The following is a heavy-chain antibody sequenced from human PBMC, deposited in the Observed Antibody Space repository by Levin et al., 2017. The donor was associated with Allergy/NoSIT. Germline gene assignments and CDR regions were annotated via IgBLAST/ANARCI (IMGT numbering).Heavy chain of an antibody. V-gene: IGHV3-15*01. J-gene: IGHJ6*03. Sequence: GGSLRLSCAASGFTFSNAWMSWVRQAPGKGLEWVGRIKSKTDGGTTDYAAPVKGRFTISRDDSKNTLYLQMNSLKTEDTAVYYCTTLATPVYYYYYYMDGWGKGTTVTVSS. CDR1: GFTFSNAW. D-gene: IGHD5-12*01. CDR3: TTLATPVYYYYYYMDG. CDR2: IKSKTDGGTT.